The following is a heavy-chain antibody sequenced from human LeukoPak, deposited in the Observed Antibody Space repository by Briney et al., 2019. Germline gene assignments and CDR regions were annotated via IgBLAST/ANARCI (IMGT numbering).Heavy chain of an antibody. CDR2: MNPNSGNT. CDR3: AREDYYDSGSFDP. Sequence: ASVKVSCKASGHTFTSYDINWVRQATGRGLEWMGWMNPNSGNTAYAQKFQGRVTMTRNTSISTAYMELSSLRSEDTAVYYCAREDYYDSGSFDPWGQGTLVTVSS. CDR1: GHTFTSYD. J-gene: IGHJ5*02. D-gene: IGHD3-22*01. V-gene: IGHV1-8*02.